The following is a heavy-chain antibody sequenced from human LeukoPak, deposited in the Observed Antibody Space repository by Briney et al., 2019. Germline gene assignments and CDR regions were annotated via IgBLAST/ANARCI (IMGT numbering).Heavy chain of an antibody. D-gene: IGHD5-12*01. CDR1: GFTFTGYY. J-gene: IGHJ4*02. CDR2: MNPNSGDT. Sequence: ASVKVSCKASGFTFTGYYMYWVRQAPGQGLEWVGWMNPNSGDTNYAQKFQGRVTMTRDTSISTAYMELSSLRSDDTAVYYCARPHGGGYGILFDYWGQGTLVTVSS. V-gene: IGHV1-2*02. CDR3: ARPHGGGYGILFDY.